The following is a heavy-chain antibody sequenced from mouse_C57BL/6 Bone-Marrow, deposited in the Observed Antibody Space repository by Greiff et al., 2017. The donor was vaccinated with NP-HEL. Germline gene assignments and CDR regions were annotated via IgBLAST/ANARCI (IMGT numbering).Heavy chain of an antibody. CDR3: ARSIDGYSLWYFDV. CDR1: GYSFTGYF. CDR2: INPYNGDT. Sequence: DVKLQESGPELVKPGDSVKISCKASGYSFTGYFMNWVMQSHGKSLEWIGRINPYNGDTFYNQKFKGKATLTVDKSSSTAHMELRSLTSEDSAVYYCARSIDGYSLWYFDVWGTGTTVTVSS. V-gene: IGHV1-20*01. J-gene: IGHJ1*03. D-gene: IGHD2-3*01.